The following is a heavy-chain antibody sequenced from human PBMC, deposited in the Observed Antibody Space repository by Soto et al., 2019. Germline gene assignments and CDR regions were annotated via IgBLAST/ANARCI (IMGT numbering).Heavy chain of an antibody. D-gene: IGHD3-3*01. V-gene: IGHV3-33*01. CDR1: GFTFSSYG. CDR2: IWDDGSNK. Sequence: QVQLVESGGGVVQPGRSLRLSCAASGFTFSSYGMHWVRQAPGKGLEWVAVIWDDGSNKYYADSVKGRFTISRDNSKNTLYLQMNSLRAEDMAVYYWARAFSAPSITIVGVVMEVYYYGMDVWGQGTTVTVSS. J-gene: IGHJ6*02. CDR3: ARAFSAPSITIVGVVMEVYYYGMDV.